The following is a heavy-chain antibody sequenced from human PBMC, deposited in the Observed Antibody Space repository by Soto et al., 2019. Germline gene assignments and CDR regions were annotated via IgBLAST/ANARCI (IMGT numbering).Heavy chain of an antibody. D-gene: IGHD3-22*01. J-gene: IGHJ4*02. V-gene: IGHV1-3*01. CDR3: ARDEFKYYDSSGYYYGGNFDY. CDR1: GYTFTSYA. Sequence: GASVKVSCKASGYTFTSYAMHWVRQAPGQRLEWMGWINAGNGNTKYSQKFQGRVTITRDTSASTAYIELSSLRSEDTAVYYCARDEFKYYDSSGYYYGGNFDYWGQGTLVTVSS. CDR2: INAGNGNT.